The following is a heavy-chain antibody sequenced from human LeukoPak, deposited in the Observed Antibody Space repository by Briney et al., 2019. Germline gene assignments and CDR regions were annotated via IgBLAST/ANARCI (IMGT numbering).Heavy chain of an antibody. CDR1: GFTFDDYT. CDR3: AKDGYYSGGSCYSRYYYYGMDV. CDR2: ISWDGGST. Sequence: GGSLRLSCAASGFTFDDYTMHWVRQAPGRGLEWVSLISWDGGSTYYADSVKGRFTISRDNSKNSLYLQMNSLRTEDTALYYCAKDGYYSGGSCYSRYYYYGMDVWGQGTTVTVSS. D-gene: IGHD2-15*01. J-gene: IGHJ6*02. V-gene: IGHV3-43*01.